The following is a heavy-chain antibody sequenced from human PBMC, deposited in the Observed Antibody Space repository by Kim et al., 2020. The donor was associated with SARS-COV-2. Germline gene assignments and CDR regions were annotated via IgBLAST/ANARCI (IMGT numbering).Heavy chain of an antibody. J-gene: IGHJ5*02. CDR2: INPNSGGT. D-gene: IGHD4-4*01. CDR3: ARGADYSNYVWFDP. CDR1: GYTFTGYY. Sequence: ASVKVSCKASGYTFTGYYMHWVRQAPGQGLEWMGRINPNSGGTNYAQKFQGRVTMTRDTSISTAYMELSRLRSDDTAVYYCARGADYSNYVWFDPWGQGTLVTVSS. V-gene: IGHV1-2*06.